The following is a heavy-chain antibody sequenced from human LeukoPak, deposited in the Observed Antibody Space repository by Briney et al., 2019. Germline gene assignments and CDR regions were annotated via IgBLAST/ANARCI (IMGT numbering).Heavy chain of an antibody. CDR1: GGSISSGSYY. V-gene: IGHV4-61*02. CDR3: ARSHYGDGNWFDP. Sequence: TSETLSLTCTVSGGSISSGSYYWSWIRQPAGKGLEWIGRIYTSGSTNYNPSLKSRVTISVDASKNQFSLKLSSVTAADTAVYYCARSHYGDGNWFDPWGQGTLVTVSS. D-gene: IGHD4-17*01. CDR2: IYTSGST. J-gene: IGHJ5*02.